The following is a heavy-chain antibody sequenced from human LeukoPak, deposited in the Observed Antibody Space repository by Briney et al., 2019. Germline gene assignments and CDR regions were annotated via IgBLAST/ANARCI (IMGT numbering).Heavy chain of an antibody. D-gene: IGHD1-26*01. CDR2: IYYSGST. Sequence: SETLSLTCTVSGGSISSYYWSWIRQPPGKGLEWIGYIYYSGSTNYNPSLKSRVTISVDTSKNQFSLKLSSVTAADTAVYYCARVSKGQPWELQGYFDYWGQGTLVTVSS. V-gene: IGHV4-59*01. CDR3: ARVSKGQPWELQGYFDY. J-gene: IGHJ4*02. CDR1: GGSISSYY.